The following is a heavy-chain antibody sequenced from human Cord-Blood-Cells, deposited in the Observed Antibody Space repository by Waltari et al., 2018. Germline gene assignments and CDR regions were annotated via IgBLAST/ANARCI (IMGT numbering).Heavy chain of an antibody. D-gene: IGHD3-3*01. CDR2: IKHSGSN. V-gene: IGHV4-34*01. CDR1: GGSFSGYY. CDR3: ARGFGLVRDGMDV. Sequence: QVQLQQWGAGLLKRSETLSLTCAVSGGSFSGYYWGGIRQRPGKGLAWIGEIKHSGSNNYNPSLKSRVTISVDTSKNQFSRKLSSVTAADTAVYYCARGFGLVRDGMDVWGQGTTVTVSS. J-gene: IGHJ6*02.